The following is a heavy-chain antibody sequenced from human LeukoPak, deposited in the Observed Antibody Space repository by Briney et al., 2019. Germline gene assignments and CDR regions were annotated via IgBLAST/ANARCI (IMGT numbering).Heavy chain of an antibody. V-gene: IGHV3-53*05. CDR2: IYSDGST. CDR1: GFTVSSNY. J-gene: IGHJ6*02. D-gene: IGHD3-22*01. Sequence: GGSLRLSCAASGFTVSSNYMSWVRQAPGKGLEWVSVIYSDGSTYYADSVKGRFTISRDNSKNTLYLQMNSLRSEDTAVYYCARHPLPNYYDSSGYYYPYYYYGMDVWGQGTTVTVSS. CDR3: ARHPLPNYYDSSGYYYPYYYYGMDV.